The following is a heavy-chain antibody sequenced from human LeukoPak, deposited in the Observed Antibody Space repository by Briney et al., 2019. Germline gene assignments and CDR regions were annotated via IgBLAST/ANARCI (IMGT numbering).Heavy chain of an antibody. D-gene: IGHD3-10*01. CDR1: GYRFTDYW. CDR2: INTNTGGT. CDR3: ARGGSFHEFDI. V-gene: IGHV1-2*02. J-gene: IGHJ3*02. Sequence: ASVKVSCEASGYRFTDYWIQWVRQAPGQGLEWMGWINTNTGGTVYAQKFQGSVTMTRDTSLTTSYMDLSRLTSDDTAVYYCARGGSFHEFDIWGQGTMVIVSS.